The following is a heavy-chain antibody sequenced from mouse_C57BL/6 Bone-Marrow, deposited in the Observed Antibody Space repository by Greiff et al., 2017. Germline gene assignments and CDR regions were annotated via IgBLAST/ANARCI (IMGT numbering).Heavy chain of an antibody. CDR3: ACVLRRKFGARDY. J-gene: IGHJ4*01. CDR2: INPSNGGT. D-gene: IGHD1-1*01. V-gene: IGHV1-53*01. Sequence: VQLQQSGTELVKPGASVKLSCKASGYTFTSYWMHWVKQRPGQGLEWIGNINPSNGGTNYNEKFKSKATLTVDNSSRTAYMQLYSLTSKDSAFYYYACVLRRKFGARDYWGQGTSVSVSS. CDR1: GYTFTSYW.